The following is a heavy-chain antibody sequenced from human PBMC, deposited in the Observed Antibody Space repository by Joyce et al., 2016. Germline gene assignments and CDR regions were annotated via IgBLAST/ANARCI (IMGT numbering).Heavy chain of an antibody. CDR2: IYYSGST. V-gene: IGHV4-59*01. Sequence: QVQLQESGPGLVKPSETLSLTCTVSSASISSYSWSWIRQPPGTGLEWIGDIYYSGSTNYNPSLKSRVTISLDTSKSQFSLKLSSVTAADTAIYYCASLNYDWFDPWGQGTLVTVSS. D-gene: IGHD3-16*01. J-gene: IGHJ5*02. CDR3: ASLNYDWFDP. CDR1: SASISSYS.